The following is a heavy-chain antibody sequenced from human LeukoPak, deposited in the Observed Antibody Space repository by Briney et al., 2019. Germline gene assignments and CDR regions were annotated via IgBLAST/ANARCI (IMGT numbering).Heavy chain of an antibody. CDR1: GGSFSGYY. V-gene: IGHV4-34*01. Sequence: SETPSLTCAVYGGSFSGYYWSWIRQPPGKGLEWIGEINHSGSTNYNPSLKSRVTISVDTSKNQFSLKLSSVTAADTAVYYCARALARKPFDYWGQGTLVTVSS. D-gene: IGHD6-6*01. CDR2: INHSGST. CDR3: ARALARKPFDY. J-gene: IGHJ4*02.